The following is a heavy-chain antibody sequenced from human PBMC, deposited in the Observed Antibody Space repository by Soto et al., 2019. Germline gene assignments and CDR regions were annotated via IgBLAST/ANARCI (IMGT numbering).Heavy chain of an antibody. D-gene: IGHD3-3*01. J-gene: IGHJ6*02. CDR1: GGTFSSYA. CDR3: ARGSVKYDFWSGYIHYGKDV. Sequence: ASVKVSCKASGGTFSSYAISWVRQAPGQGLEWMGGIIPIFGAANYAQKFQGRVTITADESTSTAYMELSSLRSEDTAVYYCARGSVKYDFWSGYIHYGKDVWGQGTTVTVSS. V-gene: IGHV1-69*13. CDR2: IIPIFGAA.